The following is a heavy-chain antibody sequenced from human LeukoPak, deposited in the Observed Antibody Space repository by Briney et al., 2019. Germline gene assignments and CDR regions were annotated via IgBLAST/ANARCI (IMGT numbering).Heavy chain of an antibody. CDR3: ARVSLIGYYRYFDY. D-gene: IGHD3-9*01. V-gene: IGHV7-4-1*02. CDR2: INTNTGNS. Sequence: ASVKVSCKASGYTFTSYYMHWVRQAPGQGLEWIGWINTNTGNSTYAQAFTGRFVFSWDTSVSTAYLQISSPKAEDTAVYYCARVSLIGYYRYFDYWGQGTLVTVSS. J-gene: IGHJ4*02. CDR1: GYTFTSYY.